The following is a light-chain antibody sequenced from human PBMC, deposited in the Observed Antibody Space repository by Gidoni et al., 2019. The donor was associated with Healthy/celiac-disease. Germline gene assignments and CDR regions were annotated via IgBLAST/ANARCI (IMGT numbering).Light chain of an antibody. CDR3: QQYNNWPPAT. V-gene: IGKV3-15*01. CDR2: GAS. CDR1: QSVSSN. J-gene: IGKJ2*01. Sequence: EIVMTQSPATLSVSPGERATLAGRASQSVSSNLAWYQQKPGQAPRLLIYGASTRATCIPARFSGSGSGTEFTLTISSLQSEDFAVYYCQQYNNWPPATFGQGTKLEIK.